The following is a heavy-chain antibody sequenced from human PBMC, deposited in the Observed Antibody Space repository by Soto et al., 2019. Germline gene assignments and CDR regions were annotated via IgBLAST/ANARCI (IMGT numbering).Heavy chain of an antibody. CDR3: AEGHTIFGVDQNWFDP. V-gene: IGHV3-23*01. CDR2: ISGSGGST. CDR1: GFTFSSYA. J-gene: IGHJ5*02. Sequence: QPGGALRLSCAASGFTFSSYAMSWVRQAPGKGLEWVSAISGSGGSTYYADSVKGRFTISRDNSKNTLYLQMNSLRAEDTAVYYCAEGHTIFGVDQNWFDPWGQGTLVTVSS. D-gene: IGHD3-3*01.